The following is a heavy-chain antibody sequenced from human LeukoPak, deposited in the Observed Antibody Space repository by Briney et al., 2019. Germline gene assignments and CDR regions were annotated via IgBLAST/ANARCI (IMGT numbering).Heavy chain of an antibody. CDR2: VYNSGST. D-gene: IGHD1-26*01. Sequence: SSETLSLTCTVSGGSISGYYWSWIRQPPGKGLEWIGYVYNSGSTNYNPSLKSRVTISTDTSKKQFSLRVSSVPAADTAVYYCARRLRIEGGTRRGDALDMWGQGTMVTVSS. CDR3: ARRLRIEGGTRRGDALDM. V-gene: IGHV4-59*08. J-gene: IGHJ3*02. CDR1: GGSISGYY.